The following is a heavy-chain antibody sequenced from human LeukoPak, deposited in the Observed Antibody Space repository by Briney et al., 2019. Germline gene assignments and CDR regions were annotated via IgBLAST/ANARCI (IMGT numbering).Heavy chain of an antibody. CDR2: IFYSGNT. V-gene: IGHV4-39*01. CDR1: GGSINSSSYY. Sequence: SETLSLTCTVSGGSINSSSYYWGWIRQPPGKGLEWIGSIFYSGNTYDNPSLKSRVTISVDTSKNQFSPKLNSVTAADTAVYYCARHRSKWLQSSFDYWGQGTLVTVSS. CDR3: ARHRSKWLQSSFDY. D-gene: IGHD5-24*01. J-gene: IGHJ4*02.